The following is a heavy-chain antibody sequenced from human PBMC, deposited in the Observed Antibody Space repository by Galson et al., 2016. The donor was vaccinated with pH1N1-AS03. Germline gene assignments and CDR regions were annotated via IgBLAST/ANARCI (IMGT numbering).Heavy chain of an antibody. D-gene: IGHD1-1*01. J-gene: IGHJ4*02. CDR2: ISGTGGSP. CDR1: EFIFNKYA. CDR3: ATNALKVRVDY. V-gene: IGHV3-23*01. Sequence: SLRLSCAGSEFIFNKYAMGWVRQAPGKGLEWLAEISGTGGSPFYADSVKGRVTISRDNSKNTVYLQMTSLRAEDTAVYYCATNALKVRVDYWGQGTLVTVSS.